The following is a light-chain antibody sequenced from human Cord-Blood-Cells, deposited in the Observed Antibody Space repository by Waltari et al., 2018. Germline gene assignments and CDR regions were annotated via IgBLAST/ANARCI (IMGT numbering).Light chain of an antibody. CDR3: AAWDDSLNGYV. V-gene: IGLV1-44*01. CDR2: SNK. CDR1: SSNIGSNT. Sequence: QSVLTQPPSASGTPGQRVTISCSGSSSNIGSNTVNWYQQPPGTAPKLLIYSNKRRPSGVPDRFSGSKSGTSASLAISGLQSEDEADYYCAAWDDSLNGYVFGTGTKVTVL. J-gene: IGLJ1*01.